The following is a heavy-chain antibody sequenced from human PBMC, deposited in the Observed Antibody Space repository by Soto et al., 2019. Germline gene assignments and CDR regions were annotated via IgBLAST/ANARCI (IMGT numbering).Heavy chain of an antibody. V-gene: IGHV2-26*01. CDR3: APILPAYLGYDY. D-gene: IGHD2-8*01. J-gene: IGHJ4*02. CDR2: IFSNHEK. Sequence: QVTLKESGPVLVKPTETLTLTCTVSGFSLSNARMGVSWIRQPPGKALEWLAHIFSNHEKSYSTSLKSSLTISKATSKCQVVSTMTTMDPVDIATYYCAPILPAYLGYDYWSQGTLVTVSS. CDR1: GFSLSNARMG.